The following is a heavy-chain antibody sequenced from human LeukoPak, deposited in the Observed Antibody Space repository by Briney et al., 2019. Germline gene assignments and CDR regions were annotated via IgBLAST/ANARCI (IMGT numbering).Heavy chain of an antibody. CDR1: GYTFTSYD. CDR3: ARGLFQDYYGSGGYSPGY. J-gene: IGHJ4*02. CDR2: MNPNSGNT. D-gene: IGHD3-10*01. Sequence: ASVKVSCKASGYTFTSYDINWVRQATGQGLEWMGWMNPNSGNTGYAQKFQGRVTMTRNTSISTAYMELSSLRSEDTAVYYCARGLFQDYYGSGGYSPGYWGQGTLVTVSS. V-gene: IGHV1-8*01.